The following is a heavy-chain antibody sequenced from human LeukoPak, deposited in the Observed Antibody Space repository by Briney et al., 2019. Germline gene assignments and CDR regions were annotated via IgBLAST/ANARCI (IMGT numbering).Heavy chain of an antibody. J-gene: IGHJ3*02. CDR1: GFTFGIYW. Sequence: GGSLRLSCAASGFTFGIYWMYWVRRAPGKGLVYIARINNDGGGTTYADSVKGRFTISRDNARNGVYLQMNSLRAEDTAVYYCARGGPYHAFDIWGQGTMVTVSS. V-gene: IGHV3-74*01. CDR2: INNDGGGT. CDR3: ARGGPYHAFDI. D-gene: IGHD2-2*02.